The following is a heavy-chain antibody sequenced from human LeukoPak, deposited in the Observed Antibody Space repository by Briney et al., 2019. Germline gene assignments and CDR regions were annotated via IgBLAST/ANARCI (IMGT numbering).Heavy chain of an antibody. J-gene: IGHJ5*01. D-gene: IGHD6-13*01. V-gene: IGHV4-39*01. CDR3: AKTSSWYAGAWFDS. CDR2: IYFSGTP. CDR1: RGSIRTADYY. Sequence: SETLSLTCTVSRGSIRTADYYWAWVRQPPGEGLEWLASIYFSGTPYFNPSLKSRAAVSIDTSKNQFSLKVTSVNASDTAVYFCAKTSSWYAGAWFDSWGQGTLVTVSS.